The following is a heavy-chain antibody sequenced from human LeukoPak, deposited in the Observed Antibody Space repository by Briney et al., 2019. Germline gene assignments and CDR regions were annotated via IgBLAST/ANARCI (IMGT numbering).Heavy chain of an antibody. Sequence: GGSLRLSCAASGFTFSSYAMHWVRQAPGKGLEWVSVISYDGSNKYYADSVKGRFTISRDNSKNTLYLQMNSLRAEDTAVYYCARDPERISMVRGVILDYWGQGTLVTVSS. CDR2: ISYDGSNK. D-gene: IGHD3-10*01. CDR1: GFTFSSYA. CDR3: ARDPERISMVRGVILDY. J-gene: IGHJ4*02. V-gene: IGHV3-30-3*01.